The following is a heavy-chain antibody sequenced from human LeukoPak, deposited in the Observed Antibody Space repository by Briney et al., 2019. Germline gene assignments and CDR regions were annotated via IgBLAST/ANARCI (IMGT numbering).Heavy chain of an antibody. CDR1: GGSFSGYY. V-gene: IGHV4-34*01. J-gene: IGHJ4*02. CDR2: INHSGST. CDR3: ARETAAGTLDY. Sequence: SETLSLXCAVYGGSFSGYYWSWIRQPPGKGLEWIGEINHSGSTNYNPSLKSRVTISVDTSKNQFSLKLSSVTAADTAVYYCARETAAGTLDYWGQGTLVTVSS. D-gene: IGHD6-13*01.